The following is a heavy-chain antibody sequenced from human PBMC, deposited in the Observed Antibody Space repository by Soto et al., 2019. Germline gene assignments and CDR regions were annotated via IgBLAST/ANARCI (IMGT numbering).Heavy chain of an antibody. D-gene: IGHD6-13*01. CDR1: GFTFSSYA. V-gene: IGHV3-23*01. Sequence: EVQLLESGGGLVQPGGSLRLSCAASGFTFSSYAMTWVRQAPGKGLEWVSKISGSGGSTYYADSVKGRFTISRDNSKNTLYLQMNSLRAEDTAVYYCAHHRSGYDWYFDLWGRGTLVTVSS. CDR2: ISGSGGST. CDR3: AHHRSGYDWYFDL. J-gene: IGHJ2*01.